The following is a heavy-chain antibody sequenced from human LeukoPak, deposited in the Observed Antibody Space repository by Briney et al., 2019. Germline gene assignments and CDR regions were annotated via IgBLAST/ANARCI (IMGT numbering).Heavy chain of an antibody. CDR1: GGPISSGDYY. J-gene: IGHJ4*02. D-gene: IGHD1-26*01. Sequence: SETLSLTCTVSGGPISSGDYYWGWIRQPPGMGPEWIGSINYRGATYYNPSLQSRVAISVDTSKNQFSLQLTSVTATDTAVYYCARVSRDSGNYYTFLDYWGQGTLVTVSS. CDR2: INYRGAT. V-gene: IGHV4-39*07. CDR3: ARVSRDSGNYYTFLDY.